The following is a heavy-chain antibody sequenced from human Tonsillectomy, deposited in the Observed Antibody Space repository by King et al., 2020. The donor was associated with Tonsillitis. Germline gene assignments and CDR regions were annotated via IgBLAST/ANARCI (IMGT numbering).Heavy chain of an antibody. Sequence: VQLVESGGALVQPGGSLRLSCAASGFRFSSYWMSWVRQAPGKGLEFVANVKEDGSVKNHMDSVKGRFTISRDNSRNSLYLQMNSLRAEDTAVYYCARDPGFSAFDIWGHGTMVTVSP. D-gene: IGHD2/OR15-2a*01. CDR2: VKEDGSVK. CDR3: ARDPGFSAFDI. J-gene: IGHJ3*02. CDR1: GFRFSSYW. V-gene: IGHV3-7*03.